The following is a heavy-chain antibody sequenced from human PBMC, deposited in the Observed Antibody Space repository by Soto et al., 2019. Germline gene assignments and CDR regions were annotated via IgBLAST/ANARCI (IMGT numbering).Heavy chain of an antibody. J-gene: IGHJ4*02. CDR1: GFTFSDYY. Sequence: HPGGSLRLSCAASGFTFSDYYMSWIRQAPGKGLEWVSVISGSGDSTYYADSVKGRFTISRDNSKNTLYLQMNSLRTEDTAVYYCARRGPGTYFDYWGQGTLVTVSS. D-gene: IGHD6-13*01. CDR3: ARRGPGTYFDY. V-gene: IGHV3-23*01. CDR2: ISGSGDST.